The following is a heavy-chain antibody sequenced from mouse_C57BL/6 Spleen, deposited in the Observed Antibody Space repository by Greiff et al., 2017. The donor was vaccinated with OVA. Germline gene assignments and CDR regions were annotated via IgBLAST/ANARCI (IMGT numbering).Heavy chain of an antibody. CDR2: ISYDGSN. CDR3: ARGTRDGYYFAY. Sequence: EVQLKESGPGLVKPSQSLSLTCSVTGYSITSGYYWNWIRQFPGNKLEWMGYISYDGSNNYNPSLKNRISITRDTSKNQFFLKLNSVTTEDTATYYCARGTRDGYYFAYWGQGTLVTVSA. V-gene: IGHV3-6*01. J-gene: IGHJ3*01. CDR1: GYSITSGYY. D-gene: IGHD2-3*01.